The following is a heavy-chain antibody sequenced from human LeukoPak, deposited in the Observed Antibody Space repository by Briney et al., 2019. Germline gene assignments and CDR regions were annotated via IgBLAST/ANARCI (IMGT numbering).Heavy chain of an antibody. CDR1: GFTFSDYY. V-gene: IGHV3-7*01. D-gene: IGHD2-2*01. J-gene: IGHJ1*01. CDR2: IQQHGSET. CDR3: ATYSSSNGREFQY. Sequence: GGSLRLSCAASGFTFSDYYMSWIRQAPGKGLEWVANIQQHGSETYYGDSVKGRFTISRDNAKNSLYLQMNSLRAEDTAAYYCATYSSSNGREFQYWGQGTLVTVSS.